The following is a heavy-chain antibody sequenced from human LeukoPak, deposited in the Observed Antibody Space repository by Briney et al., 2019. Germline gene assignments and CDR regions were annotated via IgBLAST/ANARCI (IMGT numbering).Heavy chain of an antibody. D-gene: IGHD3-9*01. CDR3: AVDYDVLTGYYTDLCY. J-gene: IGHJ4*02. CDR2: ISGSAGST. Sequence: PGGSLRLSCAASGFTFSSYSMSWVRQAPGKGLEWVSAISGSAGSTFYADSVKGRFTISRDNSKNTLYLQMNSLRAEDTAVYFCAVDYDVLTGYYTDLCYWGQGTLVTVSS. CDR1: GFTFSSYS. V-gene: IGHV3-23*01.